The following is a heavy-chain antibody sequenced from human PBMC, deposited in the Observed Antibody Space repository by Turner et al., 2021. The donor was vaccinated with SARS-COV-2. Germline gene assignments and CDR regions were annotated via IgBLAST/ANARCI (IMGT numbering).Heavy chain of an antibody. CDR2: ISDEGSNK. J-gene: IGHJ4*02. CDR1: GFTFRSDA. CDR3: ARDGQSITMVRGVISPPFDY. Sequence: QVQLVASGGGVVQPGRSLRLTFSASGFTFRSDAMDWVRQAPGKGVEWVAVISDEGSNKYYADSVKGRFTIARDKSKNTLYLQRNSLRAEDTAVYYWARDGQSITMVRGVISPPFDYWGQGTLVTVSS. D-gene: IGHD3-10*01. V-gene: IGHV3-30-3*01.